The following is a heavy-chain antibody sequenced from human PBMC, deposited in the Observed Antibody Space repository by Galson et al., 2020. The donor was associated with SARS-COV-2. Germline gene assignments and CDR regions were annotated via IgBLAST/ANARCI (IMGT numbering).Heavy chain of an antibody. Sequence: GGSLRLSCAASGFTFSTYSINWDRQAPGKGLEWVAYISRSSRIFYADSVKGRFTISRDNAENSLYLQMNSLRAEDTAVYFCARDRAQNGMDVWGQGTTVTVSS. CDR2: ISRSSRI. CDR3: ARDRAQNGMDV. CDR1: GFTFSTYS. V-gene: IGHV3-48*04. J-gene: IGHJ6*02.